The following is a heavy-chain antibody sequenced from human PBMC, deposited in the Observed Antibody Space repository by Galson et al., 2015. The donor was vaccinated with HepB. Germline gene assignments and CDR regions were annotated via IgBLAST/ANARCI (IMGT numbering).Heavy chain of an antibody. CDR3: ARGSTTGWFGELEAFDI. Sequence: SLRLSCAASGFTFSSYAMHWVRQAPGKGLEWVAVISYDGSNKYYADSVKGRFTISRDNSKNTLYLQMNSLRAEDTAVYYCARGSTTGWFGELEAFDIWGQGTMVTVSS. CDR2: ISYDGSNK. J-gene: IGHJ3*02. V-gene: IGHV3-30-3*01. CDR1: GFTFSSYA. D-gene: IGHD3-10*01.